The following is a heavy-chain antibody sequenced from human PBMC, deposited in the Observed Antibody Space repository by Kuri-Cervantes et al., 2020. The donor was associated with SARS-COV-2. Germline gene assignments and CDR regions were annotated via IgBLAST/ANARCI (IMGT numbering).Heavy chain of an antibody. J-gene: IGHJ4*02. CDR1: GYTLTELS. CDR2: ITPFNGNT. CDR3: ARDFAGYSSDEYYFDY. V-gene: IGHV1-45*02. Sequence: SVKVSCKVSGYTLTELSMHWVRQAPGQALEWMGWITPFNGNTNYAQKFQDRVTITRDRSMSTAYMELSSLRSEDTAMYYCARDFAGYSSDEYYFDYWGQGTLVTVSS. D-gene: IGHD6-25*01.